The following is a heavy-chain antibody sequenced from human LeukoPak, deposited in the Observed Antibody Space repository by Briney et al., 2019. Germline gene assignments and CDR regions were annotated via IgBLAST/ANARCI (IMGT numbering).Heavy chain of an antibody. CDR3: SRGSEEVELAY. J-gene: IGHJ4*02. CDR1: GYIFTNYY. V-gene: IGHV1-46*01. CDR2: INPSGGST. Sequence: ASVKVSCKASGYIFTNYYMHRVRQAPGQGLEWMGIINPSGGSTNYAQKFQGRVTMTRDTSTSTVHMELSSLRPEDTAVYYCSRGSEEVELAYWGQGTLVTVSS.